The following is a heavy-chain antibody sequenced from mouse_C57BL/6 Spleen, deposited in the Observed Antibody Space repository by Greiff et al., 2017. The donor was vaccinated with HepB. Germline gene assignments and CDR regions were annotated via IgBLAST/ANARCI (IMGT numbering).Heavy chain of an antibody. D-gene: IGHD2-1*01. V-gene: IGHV1-55*01. CDR3: ARFFYGNSVAY. CDR2: IYPGSGST. Sequence: VKLQQPGAELVKPGASVKMSCKASGYTFTSYWITWVKQRPGQGLEWIGDIYPGSGSTNYNEKFKSKATLTVDTSSSTAYMQLSSLTSEDSAVYYCARFFYGNSVAYWGQGTLVTVSA. J-gene: IGHJ3*01. CDR1: GYTFTSYW.